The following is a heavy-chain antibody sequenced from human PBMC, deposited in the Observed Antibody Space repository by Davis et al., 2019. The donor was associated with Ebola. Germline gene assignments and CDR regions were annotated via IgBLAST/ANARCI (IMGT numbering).Heavy chain of an antibody. Sequence: AASVKVSCKASGYTFTGYYMHWVRQAPGQGLEWMGRINPNSGGTHYAQKFQGRVNMTRETSISTAYMELSRLRSDDTAVYLCARDRQRWSGYPIDYWGQGTLVTVSS. D-gene: IGHD3-3*01. V-gene: IGHV1-2*06. CDR2: INPNSGGT. CDR1: GYTFTGYY. J-gene: IGHJ4*02. CDR3: ARDRQRWSGYPIDY.